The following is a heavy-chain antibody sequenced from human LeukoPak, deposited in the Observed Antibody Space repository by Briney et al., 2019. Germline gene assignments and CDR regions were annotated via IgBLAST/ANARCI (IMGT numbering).Heavy chain of an antibody. Sequence: GGSLRLSCVASGFTFSSYAMSWVRQAPGKGLEWVSAISGSGGSTYYADSVKGRFTISRDNSKNTLSLQMNSLRAEDTAVYYCAKDQSYSSGWYDYWGQGTLVTVSS. CDR3: AKDQSYSSGWYDY. V-gene: IGHV3-23*01. J-gene: IGHJ4*02. CDR2: ISGSGGST. CDR1: GFTFSSYA. D-gene: IGHD6-19*01.